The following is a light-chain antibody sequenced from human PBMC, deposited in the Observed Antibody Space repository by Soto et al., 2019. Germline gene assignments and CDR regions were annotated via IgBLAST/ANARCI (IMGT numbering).Light chain of an antibody. CDR2: GAS. Sequence: EIVMTQSPASLSVSPGDGATLSCRASQSVASNVAWSQQRPGQGPRLLIHGASTRAVGVPARFSGSGSGTDFTLTISSLQSEDFAVYYCQQYHNWPPQYTFGQGTKLQIK. CDR1: QSVASN. J-gene: IGKJ2*01. CDR3: QQYHNWPPQYT. V-gene: IGKV3-15*01.